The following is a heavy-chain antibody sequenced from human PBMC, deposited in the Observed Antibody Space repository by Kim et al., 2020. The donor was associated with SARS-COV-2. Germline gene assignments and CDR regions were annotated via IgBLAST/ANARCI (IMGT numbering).Heavy chain of an antibody. CDR3: ARLLRGDSPMWQYYFDN. V-gene: IGHV1-18*01. Sequence: ASVKVSCKASGYRFTSFGITWLRQAPGQGLEWMWWINAYQVDTRYAPKFQGRVTMTTETSTSTAYMELRSLRSDDTAVYYCARLLRGDSPMWQYYFDNWGQRPLVTVSP. CDR2: INAYQVDT. J-gene: IGHJ4*02. D-gene: IGHD2-21*01. CDR1: GYRFTSFG.